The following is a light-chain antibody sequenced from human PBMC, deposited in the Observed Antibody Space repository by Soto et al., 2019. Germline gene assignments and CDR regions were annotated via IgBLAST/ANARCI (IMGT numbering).Light chain of an antibody. J-gene: IGLJ1*01. V-gene: IGLV1-40*01. Sequence: QSVLTQPPSVSGAPGQRVTISCTGSSSNIGAGYDVHWYQQLPGTAPKLLIYGNSNRPSGVPDRFSGSKSGTSASLAITGLQAEDEADYYCQSYDSSLSGSNVCGTGTKVSVL. CDR2: GNS. CDR3: QSYDSSLSGSNV. CDR1: SSNIGAGYD.